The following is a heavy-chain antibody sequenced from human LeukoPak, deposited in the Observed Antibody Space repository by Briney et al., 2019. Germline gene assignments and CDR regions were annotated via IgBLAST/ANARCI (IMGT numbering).Heavy chain of an antibody. CDR1: EFTFSSYG. CDR2: IIGSGGTT. Sequence: GGSLRLSCAASEFTFSSYGMSWVRQAPGKGLEWVSGIIGSGGTTYYADHVKGPFTISRDKSKITVDLQMSSLRAEDTAVYWCAGMNDYGDPAGAFEIWGQGTMVTVSS. J-gene: IGHJ3*02. CDR3: AGMNDYGDPAGAFEI. D-gene: IGHD4-17*01. V-gene: IGHV3-23*01.